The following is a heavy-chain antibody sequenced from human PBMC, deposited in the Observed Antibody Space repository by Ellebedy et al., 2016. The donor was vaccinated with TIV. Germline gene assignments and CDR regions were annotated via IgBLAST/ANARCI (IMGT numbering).Heavy chain of an antibody. J-gene: IGHJ4*02. CDR2: VYPGDFDT. D-gene: IGHD4-17*01. CDR3: ARFVRFPPDY. V-gene: IGHV5-51*01. CDR1: GYSFPSYW. Sequence: GESLKISCKGSGYSFPSYWIGWVRQMPGKGLEWMGIVYPGDFDTRYSPSFQGQVTISADKSISTAYLQWSSLKASDSAMYYCARFVRFPPDYWGQGTLVTVSS.